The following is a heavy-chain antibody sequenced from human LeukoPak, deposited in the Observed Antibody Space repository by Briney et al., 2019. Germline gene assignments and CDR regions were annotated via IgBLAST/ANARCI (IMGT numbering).Heavy chain of an antibody. CDR3: ARDPRDSSGYYD. CDR2: INPSGGST. V-gene: IGHV1-46*01. Sequence: ASVKVSCKASGYTFTGYYLHWVRQAPGQGLEWMGIINPSGGSTSYAQRFQGRVTMTRDTSTSTVYMELSSLRSEDTAVYYCARDPRDSSGYYDWGQGTLVTVSS. D-gene: IGHD3-22*01. CDR1: GYTFTGYY. J-gene: IGHJ4*02.